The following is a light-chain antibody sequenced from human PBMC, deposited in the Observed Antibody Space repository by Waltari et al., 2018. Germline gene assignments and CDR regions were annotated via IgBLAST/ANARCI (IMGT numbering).Light chain of an antibody. V-gene: IGLV1-44*01. CDR3: ASWDDSLSGWV. CDR1: SSNIGRNF. CDR2: ANN. J-gene: IGLJ3*02. Sequence: QSVLTQAPSESGTPGQRANISCSGRSSNIGRNFVSWYQQLPGAAPKSLIHANNQRPSGVPDRFSGSKSGTAASLAISWLQSEDEADYYCASWDDSLSGWVFGGGTKLTVL.